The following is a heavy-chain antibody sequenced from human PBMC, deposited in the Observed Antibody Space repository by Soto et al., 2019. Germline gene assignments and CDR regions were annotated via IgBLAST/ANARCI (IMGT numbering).Heavy chain of an antibody. V-gene: IGHV1-46*01. CDR1: GYTFTSYY. D-gene: IGHD3-16*02. Sequence: ASLKVSCKASGYTFTSYYMHWLRQAPGQGLEWMGIINPSGDSTSYAQKFQGRVTMTRDTSTSTVYMELSSLRSEDMAVYYCARSYYDYFWGTYRSAPFDYWGQ. CDR3: ARSYYDYFWGTYRSAPFDY. CDR2: INPSGDST. J-gene: IGHJ4*01.